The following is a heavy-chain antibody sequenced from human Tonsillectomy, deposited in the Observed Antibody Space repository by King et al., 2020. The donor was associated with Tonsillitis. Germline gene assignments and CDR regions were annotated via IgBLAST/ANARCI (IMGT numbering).Heavy chain of an antibody. CDR2: IKEDGSQQ. CDR3: ARDRGLSWGKPSGETG. V-gene: IGHV3-7*01. Sequence: VQLVESGGGLVQPGESLRLSCAGSGITFSSYWMSWVRQAPGKGLECVALIKEDGSQQYYADSVRGRFTISRDNAQNLLFLHMNSLRVEDTALYYCARDRGLSWGKPSGETGWGQGTLVTVSS. CDR1: GITFSSYW. D-gene: IGHD3-10*01. J-gene: IGHJ4*02.